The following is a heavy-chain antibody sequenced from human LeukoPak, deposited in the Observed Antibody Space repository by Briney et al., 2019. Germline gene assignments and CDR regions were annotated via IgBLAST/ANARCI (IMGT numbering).Heavy chain of an antibody. CDR3: TFSSYGDHVGVDAFDI. CDR2: INSDGTST. V-gene: IGHV3-74*01. CDR1: GFTFSTYW. Sequence: PGGSLRLSCAASGFTFSTYWMRWVRQAPGKGLVWVSRINSDGTSTNYADSVKGRFTISRDNAKNTVYLQMNSLSAEDTAMYYCTFSSYGDHVGVDAFDIWGQGTMVTVSS. D-gene: IGHD4-17*01. J-gene: IGHJ3*02.